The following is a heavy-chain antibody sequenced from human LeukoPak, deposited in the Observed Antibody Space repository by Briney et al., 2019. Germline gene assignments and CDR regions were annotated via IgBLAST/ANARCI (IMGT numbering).Heavy chain of an antibody. V-gene: IGHV1-69-2*01. CDR1: GYTFTDYY. Sequence: ATVKISCKVSGYTFTDYYMHWVQQPPGKGLEWMGLVDPEDSETIYAEKFQGRVTITADTSTDTAYMELSSLRSEDTAVYYCATSEYSSGWYATDYWGQGTLVTVSS. D-gene: IGHD6-19*01. J-gene: IGHJ4*02. CDR2: VDPEDSET. CDR3: ATSEYSSGWYATDY.